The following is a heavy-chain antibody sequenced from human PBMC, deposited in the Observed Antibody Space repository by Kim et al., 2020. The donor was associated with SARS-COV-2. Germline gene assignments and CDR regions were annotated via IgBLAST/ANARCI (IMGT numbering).Heavy chain of an antibody. V-gene: IGHV3-23*01. D-gene: IGHD2-21*02. Sequence: ADSVKGRFTIARDNSKNTLYLQMNSLRAEDTAVYYCAKEHGGGDLYYFDYWGQGTLVTVSS. CDR3: AKEHGGGDLYYFDY. J-gene: IGHJ4*02.